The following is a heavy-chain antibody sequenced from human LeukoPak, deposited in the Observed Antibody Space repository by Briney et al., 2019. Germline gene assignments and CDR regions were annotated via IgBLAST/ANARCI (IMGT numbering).Heavy chain of an antibody. V-gene: IGHV4-59*11. Sequence: SETLSLTCTVSGVSIGSHYWSWIRQSPGKGLEWIGCVYNSGTTVYNPSLTGRVTISVDTSKNQYSLNLRSVTAAHAAVYYCARDAYWGQGILVTVSS. CDR2: VYNSGTT. J-gene: IGHJ4*02. CDR1: GVSIGSHY. CDR3: ARDAY.